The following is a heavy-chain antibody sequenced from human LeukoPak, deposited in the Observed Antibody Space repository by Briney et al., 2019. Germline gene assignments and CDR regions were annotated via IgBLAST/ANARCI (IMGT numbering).Heavy chain of an antibody. Sequence: GGSLRLSCTASGFTFRNYWMNWVRQAPGKGLEWVANIKPDGSDKRYVDSVKGRFTISRDNAKTSLFLQMDSLRAEDTAVYYCAKDWGDRSTDYCGQGTLVIVSS. CDR3: AKDWGDRSTDY. D-gene: IGHD2-21*02. J-gene: IGHJ4*02. V-gene: IGHV3-7*01. CDR1: GFTFRNYW. CDR2: IKPDGSDK.